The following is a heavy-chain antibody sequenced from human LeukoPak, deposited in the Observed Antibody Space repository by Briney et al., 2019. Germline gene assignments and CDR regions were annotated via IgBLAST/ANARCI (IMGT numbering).Heavy chain of an antibody. CDR2: ISYEGGMK. J-gene: IGHJ3*02. V-gene: IGHV3-30*09. D-gene: IGHD1-26*01. CDR1: GFTFSIYA. Sequence: GGSLRLSCEASGFTFSIYAMHWIRQAPGKGLEWVAGISYEGGMKYYADSVKGRFAISRDNSKDTLYVQMNSLRAEDTAVYYCAKERAGMGADAFDIWGQGTMVTVSS. CDR3: AKERAGMGADAFDI.